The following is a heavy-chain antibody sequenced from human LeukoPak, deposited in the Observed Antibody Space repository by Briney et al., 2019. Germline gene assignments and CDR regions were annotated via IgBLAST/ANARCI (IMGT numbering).Heavy chain of an antibody. CDR1: GFTFSSYW. CDR3: ATLTGGRCSRTSCPYDY. CDR2: IKQDGSEK. V-gene: IGHV3-7*02. D-gene: IGHD2-2*01. Sequence: GGSLRLSCAASGFTFSSYWMSWVRQAPGKGLEWVANIKQDGSEKHYVDSVKGRFTISRDNAKNSLYLQMNSLRVEDTATYYCATLTGGRCSRTSCPYDYWGQGTLVTVSS. J-gene: IGHJ4*02.